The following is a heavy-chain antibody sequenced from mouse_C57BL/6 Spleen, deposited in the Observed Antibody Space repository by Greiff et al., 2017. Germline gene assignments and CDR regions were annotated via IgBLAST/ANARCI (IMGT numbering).Heavy chain of an antibody. Sequence: QVQLQQPGAELVKPGASVKLSCKASGYTFTSYWMHWVKQRPGQGLEWIGMIHPNSGSTNYNEKFKSKATLTVDKSSSTAYMQLSSLTSEDSAVYYCAREDWKVGFAYWGQGTLVTVSA. D-gene: IGHD1-3*01. CDR1: GYTFTSYW. CDR3: AREDWKVGFAY. V-gene: IGHV1-64*01. CDR2: IHPNSGST. J-gene: IGHJ3*01.